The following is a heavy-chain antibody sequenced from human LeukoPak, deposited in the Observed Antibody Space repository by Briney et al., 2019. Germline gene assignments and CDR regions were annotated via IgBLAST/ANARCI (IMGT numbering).Heavy chain of an antibody. CDR2: IYPGDSDT. J-gene: IGHJ3*02. CDR3: ARLSSSSPYDAFDI. CDR1: GYRFTSHW. V-gene: IGHV5-51*01. D-gene: IGHD6-6*01. Sequence: GESLKISCKGSGYRFTSHWIGWVRQMPGKDLEWMGIIYPGDSDTRYSPSFQGQVTISADKSINTAYLQWSSLKASDTAMYYCARLSSSSPYDAFDIWGQGTMVTVSS.